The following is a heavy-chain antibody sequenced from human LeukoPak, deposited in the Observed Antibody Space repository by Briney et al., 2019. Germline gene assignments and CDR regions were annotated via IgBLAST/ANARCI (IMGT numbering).Heavy chain of an antibody. CDR2: ITGSGDST. J-gene: IGHJ3*02. V-gene: IGHV3-23*01. Sequence: GGSLRLSCAASGFTFSNYAMSWVRQAPGKGLEWVSGITGSGDSTYYADSVKGRFTISRDNSKNTEYLQMNSLTAEDTAVYYCARPRGDNYSGAFDIWGQGTMVTVSS. D-gene: IGHD4-11*01. CDR3: ARPRGDNYSGAFDI. CDR1: GFTFSNYA.